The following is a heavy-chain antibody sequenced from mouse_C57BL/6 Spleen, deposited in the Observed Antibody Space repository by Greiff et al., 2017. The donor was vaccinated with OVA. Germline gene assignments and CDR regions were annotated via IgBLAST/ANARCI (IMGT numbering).Heavy chain of an antibody. CDR3: ARGAGSSPYWYFDV. CDR1: GYTFTSYW. CDR2: IYPGSGST. V-gene: IGHV1-55*01. J-gene: IGHJ1*03. Sequence: QVQLQQPGAELVKPGASVKMSCKASGYTFTSYWITWVKQRPGQGLEWIGDIYPGSGSTNYNEKFKSKGTLTVDTYSSTAYMQLSSLTSEDSAVYFCARGAGSSPYWYFDVWGTGTTVTVSS. D-gene: IGHD1-1*01.